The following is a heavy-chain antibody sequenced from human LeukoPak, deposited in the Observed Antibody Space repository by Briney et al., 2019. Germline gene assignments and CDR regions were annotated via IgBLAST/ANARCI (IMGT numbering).Heavy chain of an antibody. V-gene: IGHV1-46*01. CDR2: INPSGGST. Sequence: ASVKVSCKASGYSFSDYYMHWVRQAPGQGPEWMGVINPSGGSTTYAQKFQGRVTMTTDTSTSTVYMDLSSLRSEDTAVYYCARERMYSSLFHLFYYWGQGTLVTVSS. CDR1: GYSFSDYY. D-gene: IGHD6-6*01. CDR3: ARERMYSSLFHLFYY. J-gene: IGHJ4*02.